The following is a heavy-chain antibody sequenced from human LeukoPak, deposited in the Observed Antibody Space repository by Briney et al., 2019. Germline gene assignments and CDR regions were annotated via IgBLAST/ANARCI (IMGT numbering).Heavy chain of an antibody. CDR3: AKGVQTKTYYYDSSGYYHFDY. D-gene: IGHD3-22*01. V-gene: IGHV3-23*01. Sequence: GGSLRLSCAASRFTFSSYAMSWVRQAPGKGLEWVSSISGSGGSTFYADSVKGRFTISRDNSKNTLFLQMNSLRVEDTAVYYCAKGVQTKTYYYDSSGYYHFDYWGQGTLVTVSS. CDR2: ISGSGGST. J-gene: IGHJ4*02. CDR1: RFTFSSYA.